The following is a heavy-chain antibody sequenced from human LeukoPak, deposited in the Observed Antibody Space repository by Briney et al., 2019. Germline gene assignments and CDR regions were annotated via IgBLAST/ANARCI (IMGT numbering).Heavy chain of an antibody. CDR3: ARGYYGSGSYQA. Sequence: ASVKVSCKASGYTFTSYAMHWVRQAPGQRLEWMGWINAGNGNTKYSQKFQGRVTITRDTSASTAYMELSSLRSEDTAVYYCARGYYGSGSYQAWGQGTLVTVSS. J-gene: IGHJ5*02. CDR1: GYTFTSYA. V-gene: IGHV1-3*01. D-gene: IGHD3-10*01. CDR2: INAGNGNT.